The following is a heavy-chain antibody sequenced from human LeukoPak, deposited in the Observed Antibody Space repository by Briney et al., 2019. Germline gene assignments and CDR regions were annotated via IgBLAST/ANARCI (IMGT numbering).Heavy chain of an antibody. J-gene: IGHJ4*02. CDR1: GFTFSSYA. CDR2: ISYDGSNK. CDR3: AKSHCGNFSCARADY. Sequence: QPGGSLRLSCAASGFTFSSYAMHWVRQAPGKGLEWVAVISYDGSNKYYADSVKGRFTISRDNSKNTLYLPMNSLRAEDTAVYYCAKSHCGNFSCARADYWGQGTLVTVSS. V-gene: IGHV3-30-3*02. D-gene: IGHD2-2*01.